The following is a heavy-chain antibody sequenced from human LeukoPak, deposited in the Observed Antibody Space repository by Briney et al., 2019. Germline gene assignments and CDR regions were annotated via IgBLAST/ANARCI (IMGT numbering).Heavy chain of an antibody. Sequence: SSETLSLTCAVYGGSFSGYYWSWIRQPPGKGLEWIGEINHSGSTNYNPSLKSRVTISVDTFKNQFSLKLSSVTAADTAVYYCARDRGGGYSYGYLFWGQGTLVTVSS. CDR2: INHSGST. D-gene: IGHD5-18*01. CDR3: ARDRGGGYSYGYLF. CDR1: GGSFSGYY. J-gene: IGHJ4*02. V-gene: IGHV4-34*01.